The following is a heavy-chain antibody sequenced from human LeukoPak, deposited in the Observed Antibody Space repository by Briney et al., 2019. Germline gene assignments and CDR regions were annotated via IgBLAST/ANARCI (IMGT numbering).Heavy chain of an antibody. D-gene: IGHD3-22*01. J-gene: IGHJ4*02. V-gene: IGHV3-7*01. CDR1: GFTFSNYW. CDR3: ARDDSSGYYYFDN. Sequence: GGSLRLSCVASGFTFSNYWMSWVRQAPGKELERVANINQDGSEKYSVDSVKGRFTFSRDNAKNSLFLQMNSLRADDTAVYYCARDDSSGYYYFDNWGQGTLVTVSS. CDR2: INQDGSEK.